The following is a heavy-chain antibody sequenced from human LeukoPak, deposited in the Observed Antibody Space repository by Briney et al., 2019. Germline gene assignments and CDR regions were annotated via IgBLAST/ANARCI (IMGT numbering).Heavy chain of an antibody. D-gene: IGHD3-22*01. Sequence: RPSETLSLTCTVSAGSIRSGGNYSSWIRQHPGKGLEWIGYIYYSGSTYYNPSLKSRVSISIDTSKNQFSLKLSSVTAADTAVYYCARVETYYYDSSGYPYFDYWGQGTLVTVSS. CDR1: AGSIRSGGNY. CDR2: IYYSGST. V-gene: IGHV4-31*03. CDR3: ARVETYYYDSSGYPYFDY. J-gene: IGHJ4*02.